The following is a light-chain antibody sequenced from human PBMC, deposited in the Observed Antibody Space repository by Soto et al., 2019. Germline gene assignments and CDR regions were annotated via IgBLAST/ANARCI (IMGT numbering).Light chain of an antibody. CDR1: SSHVGGYNF. V-gene: IGLV2-23*01. Sequence: QSVLTQPASVSGSPGQSITISCSRTSSHVGGYNFVSWYQQHPGKAPKLLIHEGTKRPSGVSNRFSGYQSDNTASLTISGLQAEDEADYYCCSSSYNVVFGGGTKLTVL. CDR2: EGT. CDR3: CSSSYNVV. J-gene: IGLJ2*01.